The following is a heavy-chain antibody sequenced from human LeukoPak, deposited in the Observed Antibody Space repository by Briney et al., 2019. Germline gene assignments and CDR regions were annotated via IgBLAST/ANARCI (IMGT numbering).Heavy chain of an antibody. CDR1: GGTFSSYT. CDR3: ARGYCSSTSCSPLRAFDI. D-gene: IGHD2-2*01. J-gene: IGHJ3*02. CDR2: IIPILGIA. Sequence: SVKVSCKASGGTFSSYTISWVRQAPGQGLEWMGRIIPILGIANYAQKFQGRVTITADKSTSTAYMELSSLRSEDTVVYYCARGYCSSTSCSPLRAFDIWGQGTMVTVSS. V-gene: IGHV1-69*02.